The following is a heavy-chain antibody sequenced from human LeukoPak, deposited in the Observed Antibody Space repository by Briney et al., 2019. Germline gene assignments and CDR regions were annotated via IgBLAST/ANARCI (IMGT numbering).Heavy chain of an antibody. Sequence: PSQTLSLTCTVSGGSISSGSYYWSWIRQPAGKGLEWIGRIYTSGNTNYNPSLKSRVTISVDTSKNQFSLKLSSVTAADTAVYYCARCDWADVYCSPWGQGTLVTVPS. CDR1: GGSISSGSYY. CDR2: IYTSGNT. D-gene: IGHD2-15*01. CDR3: ARCDWADVYCSP. J-gene: IGHJ4*02. V-gene: IGHV4-61*02.